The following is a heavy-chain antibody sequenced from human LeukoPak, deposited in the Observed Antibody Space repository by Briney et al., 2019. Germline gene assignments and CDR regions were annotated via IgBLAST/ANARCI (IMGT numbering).Heavy chain of an antibody. V-gene: IGHV3-53*01. CDR3: ARGRSGSPGLFDS. Sequence: GGSLRLSCAASGLTVSDSYMNWVRQAPGKGLEWVSVIYSAGSPYYTDSVKGRFTISRDRSKNTLYLQMNSLRAEDTAVYYCARGRSGSPGLFDSWGQGTLVTVSS. D-gene: IGHD1-1*01. J-gene: IGHJ4*02. CDR2: IYSAGSP. CDR1: GLTVSDSY.